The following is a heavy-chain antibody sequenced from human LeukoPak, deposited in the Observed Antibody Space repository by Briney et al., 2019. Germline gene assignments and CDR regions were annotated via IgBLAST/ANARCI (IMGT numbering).Heavy chain of an antibody. Sequence: ASVQVSCKAFGYTFTDYHMHWVRQAPGQGLEWMGWINPSSGGTNYAQKLQGRVTMTRDTSITTAFMEVSRLRSDDTAFYYCARSSSSWYIDYWGQGTLVTVSS. CDR2: INPSSGGT. V-gene: IGHV1-2*02. CDR3: ARSSSSWYIDY. D-gene: IGHD6-13*01. J-gene: IGHJ4*02. CDR1: GYTFTDYH.